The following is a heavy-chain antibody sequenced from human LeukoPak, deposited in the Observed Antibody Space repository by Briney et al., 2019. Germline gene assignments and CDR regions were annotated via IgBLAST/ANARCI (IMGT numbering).Heavy chain of an antibody. CDR2: ISAYNGNT. Sequence: ASVKLSCKVSGYTFTSYGVSCVPQAPGKGLESWRWISAYNGNTNHAQKRQGRVTMPTDTSPITAYLALSSLRSVDPAVLSFARVVLWFGEFHERFQQWGQGSLVSDCS. D-gene: IGHD3-10*01. V-gene: IGHV1-18*01. CDR1: GYTFTSYG. J-gene: IGHJ1*01. CDR3: ARVVLWFGEFHERFQQ.